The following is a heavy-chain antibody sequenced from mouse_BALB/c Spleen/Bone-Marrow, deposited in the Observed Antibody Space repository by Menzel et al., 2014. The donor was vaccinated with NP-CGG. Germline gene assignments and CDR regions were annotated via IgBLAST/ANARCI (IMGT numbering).Heavy chain of an antibody. CDR3: ARVSYDYFDY. D-gene: IGHD2-4*01. CDR2: ISDGGSYT. V-gene: IGHV5-4*02. J-gene: IGHJ2*01. CDR1: GFTFSDYY. Sequence: DVKLVESGGGLVKPGGSLKLSCAASGFTFSDYYMYWVRQPPEKRLEWVATISDGGSYTYYPDSVKGRFTISRDNAKNNLYLQMSSLKSEDTAMYYCARVSYDYFDYWGQGTTLTVSS.